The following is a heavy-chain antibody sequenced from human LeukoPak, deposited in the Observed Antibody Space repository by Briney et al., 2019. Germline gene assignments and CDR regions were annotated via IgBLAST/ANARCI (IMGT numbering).Heavy chain of an antibody. CDR2: INHSGST. CDR3: ARGLRRGSSSPYNWFDP. Sequence: SETLSLTCAVYGGSFSGYYWSWIRRPPGKGLEWIGEINHSGSTNYNPSLKSRVTISVDTSKNQFSLKLSSVTAADTAVYYCARGLRRGSSSPYNWFDPWGQGTLVTVSS. J-gene: IGHJ5*02. D-gene: IGHD6-6*01. V-gene: IGHV4-34*01. CDR1: GGSFSGYY.